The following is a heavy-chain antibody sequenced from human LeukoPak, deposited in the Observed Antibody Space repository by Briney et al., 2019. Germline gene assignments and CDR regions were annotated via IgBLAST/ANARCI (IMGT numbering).Heavy chain of an antibody. Sequence: SETLSLTCTVSGGSISSYYWSWIRQPPGKGLEWIGYIYYSGSTNYNPSLESRVTISVDTSKNQFSLKLSSVTAADTAVYYCARGRYGSGSYLGYYGMDVWGQGTTVTVSS. D-gene: IGHD3-10*01. CDR3: ARGRYGSGSYLGYYGMDV. CDR2: IYYSGST. V-gene: IGHV4-59*01. CDR1: GGSISSYY. J-gene: IGHJ6*02.